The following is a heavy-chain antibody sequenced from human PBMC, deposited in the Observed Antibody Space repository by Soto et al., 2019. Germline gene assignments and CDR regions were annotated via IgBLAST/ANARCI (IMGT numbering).Heavy chain of an antibody. CDR3: ARDPDSSGWYNWLDP. D-gene: IGHD6-19*01. CDR1: GFTFSSYS. CDR2: ISSSSSTI. Sequence: GGSLRLSCAASGFTFSSYSMNWVRQAPGKGLEWVSYISSSSSTIYYADSVKGRFTISRDNAKNSLYLQMNSLRAEDTAVYYCARDPDSSGWYNWLDPWGQGTLVTVSS. J-gene: IGHJ5*02. V-gene: IGHV3-48*01.